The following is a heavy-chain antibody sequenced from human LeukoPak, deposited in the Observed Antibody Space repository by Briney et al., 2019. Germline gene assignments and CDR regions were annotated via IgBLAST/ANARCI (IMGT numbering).Heavy chain of an antibody. CDR2: ISSSSSYI. D-gene: IGHD3-10*01. V-gene: IGHV3-21*01. CDR3: ARDAQVTMVRGFTLRVYYYYGMDV. CDR1: GFTFSSYS. Sequence: PGGSLRLSCAASGFTFSSYSMNWVRQAPGKGLEWVSSISSSSSYIYYADSVKGRFTISRDNAKNSLYLQMNSLRAEDTAVYYCARDAQVTMVRGFTLRVYYYYGMDVWGQGTTVTVSS. J-gene: IGHJ6*02.